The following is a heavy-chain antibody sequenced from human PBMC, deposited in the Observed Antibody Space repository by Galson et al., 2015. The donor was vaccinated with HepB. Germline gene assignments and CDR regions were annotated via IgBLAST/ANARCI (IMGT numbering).Heavy chain of an antibody. Sequence: SLRLSCAASGFSFSSYTMTWVRQAPGKGLEWVSSISDSNHYVYYADSLKGRFTISRDNAKNSLSLEMNNLGVEDTAVYYCARDRGDWLLDYWGQGTLVTVSS. CDR3: ARDRGDWLLDY. J-gene: IGHJ4*02. D-gene: IGHD3-9*01. CDR1: GFSFSSYT. V-gene: IGHV3-21*06. CDR2: ISDSNHYV.